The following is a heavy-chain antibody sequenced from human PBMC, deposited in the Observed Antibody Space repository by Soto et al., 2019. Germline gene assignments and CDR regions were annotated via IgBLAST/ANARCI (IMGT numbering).Heavy chain of an antibody. CDR3: VKAVGYCSSSSCRDYYYYYGMDV. D-gene: IGHD2-2*01. V-gene: IGHV3-30*18. Sequence: TGGSLRLSCAASGFTFNNYGMHWVRQAPGKGLEWVAVISYDGGNKYHADSMKGRFTISRDNSKNTLYLQMNSLRPGDTAVYYCVKAVGYCSSSSCRDYYYYYGMDVWGQGTTVTVSS. CDR2: ISYDGGNK. J-gene: IGHJ6*02. CDR1: GFTFNNYG.